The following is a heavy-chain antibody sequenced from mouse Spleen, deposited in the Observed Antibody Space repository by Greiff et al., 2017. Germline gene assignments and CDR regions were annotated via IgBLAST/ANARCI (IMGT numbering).Heavy chain of an antibody. CDR1: GYTFTNYW. J-gene: IGHJ1*01. V-gene: IGHV1-63*02. D-gene: IGHD1-1*01. CDR2: IYPGGGYT. Sequence: VQLQQSGAELVRPGTSVKISCKASGYTFTNYWLGWVKQRPGHGLEWIGDIYPGGGYTNYNERFKGKATLTADTSSSTAYMQLSSLTSEDSAVYFCARSHYYYGSSYWYFDVWGAGTTVTVSS. CDR3: ARSHYYYGSSYWYFDV.